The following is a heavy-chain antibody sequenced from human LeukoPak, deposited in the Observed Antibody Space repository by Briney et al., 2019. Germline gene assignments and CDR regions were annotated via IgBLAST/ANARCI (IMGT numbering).Heavy chain of an antibody. Sequence: GGSLRLSCAASGFTFSSYGMHWVRQAPGKGLEWVAVISYDGSNKYYADSVKGRFTISRDNSKNTLYLQMNSLRAEDTAVYYCAKDGIVVVPAATYYYYGMDVWGQGTTVTVSS. V-gene: IGHV3-30*18. CDR1: GFTFSSYG. CDR3: AKDGIVVVPAATYYYYGMDV. CDR2: ISYDGSNK. J-gene: IGHJ6*02. D-gene: IGHD2-2*01.